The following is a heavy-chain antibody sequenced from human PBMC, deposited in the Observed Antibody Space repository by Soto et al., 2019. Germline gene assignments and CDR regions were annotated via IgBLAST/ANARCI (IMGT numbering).Heavy chain of an antibody. CDR3: ARDYYDSIGYYRPPIGPIDY. CDR2: IWYDGNNK. CDR1: GFTFSSYG. J-gene: IGHJ4*02. Sequence: GGSLRLSCAASGFTFSSYGMHWVRQAPGKGLEWVAVIWYDGNNKYYADSVKGRFTISRDNSKNTLYLQMNSLRAEDTAVYYCARDYYDSIGYYRPPIGPIDYWGQGTRVTSPQ. D-gene: IGHD3-22*01. V-gene: IGHV3-33*01.